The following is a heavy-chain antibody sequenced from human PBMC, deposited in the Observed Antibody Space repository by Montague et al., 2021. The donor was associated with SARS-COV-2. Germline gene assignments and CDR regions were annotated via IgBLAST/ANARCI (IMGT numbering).Heavy chain of an antibody. D-gene: IGHD3-10*01. V-gene: IGHV4-39*01. J-gene: IGHJ3*02. CDR2: LYHSGGT. CDR1: GGSISSDSFY. Sequence: SETLSLTCTVSGGSISSDSFYWGWLRQPPGKGLEWIGLLYHSGGTYNGPSLKRRFSISVDTSKNQFSLKVTSVTAADTAVYYCARRPGTFGAAFDIWGLGTMVTVSS. CDR3: ARRPGTFGAAFDI.